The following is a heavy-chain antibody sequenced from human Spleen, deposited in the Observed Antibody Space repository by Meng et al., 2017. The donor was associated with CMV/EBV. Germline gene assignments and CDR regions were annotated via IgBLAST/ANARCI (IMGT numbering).Heavy chain of an antibody. Sequence: QVPLPHPGPGLVKPSQTLSLTCAISGDSVSSNRAAWNLIRQSPSRGLEWLGRTYYRSKWYNDYAVSVKSRITINPDTSKNQFSLQLNSVTPEDTAVYYCARWGGDYGDYGLDYWGQGTLVTVSS. CDR3: ARWGGDYGDYGLDY. CDR1: GDSVSSNRAA. D-gene: IGHD4-17*01. V-gene: IGHV6-1*01. CDR2: TYYRSKWYN. J-gene: IGHJ4*02.